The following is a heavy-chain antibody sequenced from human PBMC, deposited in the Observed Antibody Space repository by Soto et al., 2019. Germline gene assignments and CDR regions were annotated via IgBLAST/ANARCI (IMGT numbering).Heavy chain of an antibody. D-gene: IGHD3-16*01. CDR3: AHMIGVTNFDY. CDR2: IYWDDDK. Sequence: QITLKESGPTLVKPTQTLTLTCTFSGFSLNTTGVAVAWIRQPPGKALEWLALIYWDDDKRYSPSLESRLAITKDTSKNQVVLTMTNMDPVDTATYYCAHMIGVTNFDYWGQGTLVTVSS. V-gene: IGHV2-5*02. CDR1: GFSLNTTGVA. J-gene: IGHJ4*02.